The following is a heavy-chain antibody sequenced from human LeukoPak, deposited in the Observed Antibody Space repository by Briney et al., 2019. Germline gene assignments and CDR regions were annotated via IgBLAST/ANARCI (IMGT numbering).Heavy chain of an antibody. Sequence: PGGSPRLSCAASGFPLISNYMSWVRQAPGKGLEGVSVIYSGGSTYYADSVKGRFTISRDNSKNKLYLQMNILIAEDTAVYYCARCATIFGVAEEYYFDYWGQGTLVTVSS. CDR3: ARCATIFGVAEEYYFDY. V-gene: IGHV3-53*01. J-gene: IGHJ4*02. D-gene: IGHD3-3*01. CDR2: IYSGGST. CDR1: GFPLISNY.